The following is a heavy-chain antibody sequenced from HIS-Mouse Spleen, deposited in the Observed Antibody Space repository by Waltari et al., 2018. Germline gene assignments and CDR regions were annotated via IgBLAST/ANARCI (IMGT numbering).Heavy chain of an antibody. D-gene: IGHD6-6*01. Sequence: QVQLQQWGAGLLKPSETLSLTCAVYGGSFSGYYWSWIRQPPGKGLEWIGEINHSGSTNYNPSLKSRVTISVDTSKNQFSLKLSSVTAADTAVYYCARGPRGSSSNWFDPWGQGTLVTVSS. J-gene: IGHJ5*02. CDR2: INHSGST. V-gene: IGHV4-34*01. CDR1: GGSFSGYY. CDR3: ARGPRGSSSNWFDP.